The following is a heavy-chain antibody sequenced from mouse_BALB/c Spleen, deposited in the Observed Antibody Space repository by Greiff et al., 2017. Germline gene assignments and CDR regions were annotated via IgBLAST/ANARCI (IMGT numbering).Heavy chain of an antibody. CDR3: ARGRRDYGSSYWYFDV. D-gene: IGHD1-1*01. CDR1: GFTFSSYA. V-gene: IGHV5-6-5*01. CDR2: ISSGGST. J-gene: IGHJ1*01. Sequence: EVMLVESGGGLVKPGGSLKLSCAASGFTFSSYAMSWVRQTPEKRLEWVASISSGGSTYYPDSVKGRFTISRDNARNILYLQMSSLRSEDTAMYYCARGRRDYGSSYWYFDVWGAGTTVTVSS.